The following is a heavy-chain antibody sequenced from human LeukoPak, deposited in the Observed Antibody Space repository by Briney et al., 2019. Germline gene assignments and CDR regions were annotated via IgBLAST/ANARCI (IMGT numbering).Heavy chain of an antibody. CDR2: IYSGGST. D-gene: IGHD1-20*01. V-gene: IGHV3-53*04. CDR1: GFTVGSNY. Sequence: GGSLRLPCAASGFTVGSNYMSWVRQAPGKGLEWVSVIYSGGSTYYADSVKGRFTISRHNSKNTLYLQMNSLRAEDTAVYYCARVGYNWDPVDYYYGMDVWGQGTTVTVSS. CDR3: ARVGYNWDPVDYYYGMDV. J-gene: IGHJ6*02.